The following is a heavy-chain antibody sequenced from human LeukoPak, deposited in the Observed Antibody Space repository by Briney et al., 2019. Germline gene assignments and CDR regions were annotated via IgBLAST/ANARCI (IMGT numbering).Heavy chain of an antibody. CDR1: GFTFSSYE. CDR2: ISRSGRMI. Sequence: GSPRLSCAASGFTFSSYEMNWVRQAPGEGLEWVSYISRSGRMIHYADSVKGRFNISRDNAKNTLYLQMNSLRADDTAVYYCARVDSYRPTFDYGGRDTGDTVSS. D-gene: IGHD4/OR15-4a*01. J-gene: IGHJ2*01. V-gene: IGHV3-48*03. CDR3: ARVDSYRPTFDY.